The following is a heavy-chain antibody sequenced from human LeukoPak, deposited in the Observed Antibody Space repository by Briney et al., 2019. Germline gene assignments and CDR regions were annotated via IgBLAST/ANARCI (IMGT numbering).Heavy chain of an antibody. Sequence: ASVKVSCKASGGTFSSYAISWVRQAPGQGLEWMGGIIPIFGTANYAQKFQGRVTITADKSTSTAYMELSSLRSEDTAVYYCAKAVGATYFDYWGQGALVTVSS. CDR1: GGTFSSYA. CDR2: IIPIFGTA. J-gene: IGHJ4*02. V-gene: IGHV1-69*06. D-gene: IGHD1-26*01. CDR3: AKAVGATYFDY.